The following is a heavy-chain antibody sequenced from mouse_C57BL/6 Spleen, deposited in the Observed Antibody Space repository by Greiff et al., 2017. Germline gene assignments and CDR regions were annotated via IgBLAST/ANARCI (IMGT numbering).Heavy chain of an antibody. CDR1: GYTFTDYN. CDR3: ARGGFTTVVEAMDY. CDR2: INPNNGGT. Sequence: VQLQQSGPELVKPGASVKIPCKASGYTFTDYNMDWVKQSHGKSLEWIGDINPNNGGTNYNKTFKGKGTLTVDKSSSTAYMELRSLPSEDTAVYYCARGGFTTVVEAMDYWGQGTSVTVSS. V-gene: IGHV1-18*01. D-gene: IGHD1-1*01. J-gene: IGHJ4*01.